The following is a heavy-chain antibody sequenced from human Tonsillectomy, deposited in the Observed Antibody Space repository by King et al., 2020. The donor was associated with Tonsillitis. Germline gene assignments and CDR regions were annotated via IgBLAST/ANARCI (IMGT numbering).Heavy chain of an antibody. D-gene: IGHD6-13*01. V-gene: IGHV3-23*04. J-gene: IGHJ5*02. Sequence: VQLVESGGGLVQPVGSLRLSCADSGFTFSSYAMSWVRQAPGKGLEWVSAISGSGGSTYYADSVKGRFTISRDNSKNTLYLQMNSLRAEDTALYYCAKDQYSSSSYNWFDPWGQGTLVTVSS. CDR1: GFTFSSYA. CDR2: ISGSGGST. CDR3: AKDQYSSSSYNWFDP.